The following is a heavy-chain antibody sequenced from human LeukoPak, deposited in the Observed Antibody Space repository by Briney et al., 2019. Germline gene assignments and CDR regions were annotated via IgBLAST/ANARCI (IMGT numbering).Heavy chain of an antibody. CDR3: ARRKGGSDSIDY. D-gene: IGHD2-21*02. Sequence: SETLSLTCAVSSYSISISSGYYWDWIRQPPGKGLEWIRTISHIGTTYYNPSLKSRVTVSVDTSKNQFSLRLTSVTAADTAIYYCARRKGGSDSIDYWGQGTLVTMSS. CDR2: ISHIGTT. J-gene: IGHJ4*02. CDR1: SYSISISSGYY. V-gene: IGHV4-38-2*01.